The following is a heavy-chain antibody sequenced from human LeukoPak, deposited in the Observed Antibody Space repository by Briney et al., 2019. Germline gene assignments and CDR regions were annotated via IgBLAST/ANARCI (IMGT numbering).Heavy chain of an antibody. CDR1: GGSISSGGYS. Sequence: PSETLSLTCAVSGGSISSGGYSWSWIRQPPGKGLEWIGYIYHSGSTYYNPSLKSRVTISVDTSKNQFSLKLSSVTAADTAVYYCARSTVYRAFDIWGQGTMVTVSS. CDR2: IYHSGST. D-gene: IGHD4-17*01. CDR3: ARSTVYRAFDI. V-gene: IGHV4-30-2*01. J-gene: IGHJ3*02.